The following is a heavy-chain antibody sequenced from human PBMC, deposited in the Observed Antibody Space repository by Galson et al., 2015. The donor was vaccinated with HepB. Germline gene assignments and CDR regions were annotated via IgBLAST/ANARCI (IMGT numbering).Heavy chain of an antibody. Sequence: SLRLSCAASGFTFSSYSMNWVRQAPGKGLEWVSYISSSSSTIYYADSVKGRFTISRDNAKNSLYLQMNSLRDEDTAVYYCASLDSGSYYPAGAFDIWGQGTMVTVSS. V-gene: IGHV3-48*02. J-gene: IGHJ3*02. CDR1: GFTFSSYS. CDR2: ISSSSSTI. CDR3: ASLDSGSYYPAGAFDI. D-gene: IGHD1-26*01.